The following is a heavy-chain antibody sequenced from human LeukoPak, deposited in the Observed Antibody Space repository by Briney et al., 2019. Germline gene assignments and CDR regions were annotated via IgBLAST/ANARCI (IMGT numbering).Heavy chain of an antibody. V-gene: IGHV1-69*05. CDR3: ARDLLTGTAGY. Sequence: SVKVSCKASGGTFSSYAISWVRQAPGQGLEWMGRIIPIFGTANYAQKFQGRVTITTDESTGTAYTELSSLRSEDTAVYYCARDLLTGTAGYWGQGTLVTVSS. D-gene: IGHD1-20*01. CDR1: GGTFSSYA. CDR2: IIPIFGTA. J-gene: IGHJ4*02.